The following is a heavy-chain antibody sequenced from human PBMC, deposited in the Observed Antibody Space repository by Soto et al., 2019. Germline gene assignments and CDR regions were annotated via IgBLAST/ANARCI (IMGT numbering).Heavy chain of an antibody. V-gene: IGHV1-18*01. CDR2: VSTYNTNT. CDR3: ARELNTDSSAYYSFAY. J-gene: IGHJ4*02. D-gene: IGHD3-22*01. CDR1: GYTFSDYG. Sequence: ASVKVSCKTSGYTFSDYGLAWLRQTPGQRPEWMGWVSTYNTNTNYAQKFQGRVTMTTDTSTTTTSMELRSPRSDDTAVYYCARELNTDSSAYYSFAYWGQGTLVTVSS.